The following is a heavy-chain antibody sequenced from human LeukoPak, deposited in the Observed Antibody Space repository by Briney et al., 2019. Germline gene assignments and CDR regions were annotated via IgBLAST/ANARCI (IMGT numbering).Heavy chain of an antibody. CDR2: IYYSGST. CDR1: GGSISSGGYY. V-gene: IGHV4-31*03. J-gene: IGHJ3*02. CDR3: ARQLSRDGYNRRAFDI. D-gene: IGHD5-24*01. Sequence: PSQTLSLTCTVSGGSISSGGYYWSWIRQHPGKGLEWIGYIYYSGSTYYNPSLKSRVTISVDTSKNQFSLKLSSVTAADTAVYYCARQLSRDGYNRRAFDIWGQGTMVTVSS.